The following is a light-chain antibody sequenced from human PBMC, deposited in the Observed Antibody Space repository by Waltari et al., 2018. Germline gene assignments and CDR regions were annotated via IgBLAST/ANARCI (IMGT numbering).Light chain of an antibody. J-gene: IGKJ2*01. CDR1: QSLLHSNGYNY. V-gene: IGKV2-28*01. Sequence: IVMTQSPLSLPVTPGEPASISCRFSQSLLHSNGYNYLDWYLQKPGQSPQLLIYLGSNRASGVPDRFSGSGSGTDFTLKISRVEAEDVGVYYCMQALQTPPTFGQGTKLEI. CDR3: MQALQTPPT. CDR2: LGS.